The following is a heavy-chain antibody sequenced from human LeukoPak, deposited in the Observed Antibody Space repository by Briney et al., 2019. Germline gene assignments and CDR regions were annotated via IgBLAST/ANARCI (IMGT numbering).Heavy chain of an antibody. J-gene: IGHJ5*02. V-gene: IGHV4-38-2*02. CDR1: GYSISSGYY. D-gene: IGHD2-21*02. Sequence: TSETLSLTCTVSGYSISSGYYWGWIRQPPGKGLEWIGSIYHSGSTYYNPSLKSRVTISVDTSKNQFSLKLSSVTAADTAVYYCASTYCGGDCYSPSRFDPWGQGTLVTVSS. CDR2: IYHSGST. CDR3: ASTYCGGDCYSPSRFDP.